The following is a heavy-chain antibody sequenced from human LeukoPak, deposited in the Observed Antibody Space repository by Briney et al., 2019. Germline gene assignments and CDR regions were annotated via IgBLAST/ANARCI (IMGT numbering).Heavy chain of an antibody. V-gene: IGHV3-53*01. CDR3: ARDRVPSSSWWEDYYYGMDV. CDR2: LYSGGST. CDR1: GFIVSSNY. Sequence: GGSLRLSCAVSGFIVSSNYMSWVRQAPRKGLEWVSVLYSGGSTYYADSVKGRFTISRDNSKNTLYLQMNSLRAEDTAVYYCARDRVPSSSWWEDYYYGMDVWGQGTTVTVSS. J-gene: IGHJ6*02. D-gene: IGHD6-13*01.